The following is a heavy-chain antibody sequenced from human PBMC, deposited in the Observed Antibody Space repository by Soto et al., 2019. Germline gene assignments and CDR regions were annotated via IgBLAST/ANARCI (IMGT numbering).Heavy chain of an antibody. V-gene: IGHV1-18*04. J-gene: IGHJ6*02. CDR1: GYTFTSCG. CDR3: ARXSLDTAYTYYYYYGMDV. Sequence: AAVKVSCKASGYTFTSCGISWVRQAPGQGLEWMGWISAYNGNTNYAQKLQGRVTMTTDTSTSTAYMELRSLRSDDTAVYYCARXSLDTAYTYYYYYGMDVWGQGTTVTVSS. CDR2: ISAYNGNT. D-gene: IGHD5-18*01.